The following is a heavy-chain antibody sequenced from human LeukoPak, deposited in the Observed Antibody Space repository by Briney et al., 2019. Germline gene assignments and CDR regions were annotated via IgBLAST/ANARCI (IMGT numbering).Heavy chain of an antibody. V-gene: IGHV4-34*01. CDR1: GGSFSGYY. CDR3: ARQIPATANHYFDY. J-gene: IGHJ4*02. D-gene: IGHD2-15*01. Sequence: SSETLSLTCAVYGGSFSGYYWSWIRQPPGKGLEWLGEINHSGSTNYNPSLKSRVTISVDTSKNQFSLKLSSVTAADTAVYYCARQIPATANHYFDYWGQGTLVTVSS. CDR2: INHSGST.